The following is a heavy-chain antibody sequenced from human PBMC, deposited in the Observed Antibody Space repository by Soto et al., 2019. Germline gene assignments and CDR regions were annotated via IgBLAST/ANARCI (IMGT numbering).Heavy chain of an antibody. CDR2: IYYSGRT. V-gene: IGHV4-39*01. J-gene: IGHJ4*02. Sequence: SETLSLTCIVSGESISSSSYYWGWIRQPPGKGLEWIVSIYYSGRTYYNPSFKSRVTISIDTSKNQFSLKLSSVTATDTAVYYCARQRTTVVTQAYFDHWGQGALLTVSS. CDR3: ARQRTTVVTQAYFDH. CDR1: GESISSSSYY. D-gene: IGHD2-21*02.